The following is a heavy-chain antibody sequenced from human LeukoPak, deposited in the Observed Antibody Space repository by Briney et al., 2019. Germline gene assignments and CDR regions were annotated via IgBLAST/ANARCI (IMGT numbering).Heavy chain of an antibody. J-gene: IGHJ4*02. Sequence: PGGSLRLSCAASGFTFSSYAMSWVHQAPGKGLEWVSAISGSGGSTYYADSVKGRFTISRDSSKNTLYLQMNSLRAEDTAVYYCAKGGGSSWYRNYFDYWGQGTLVTVSS. CDR2: ISGSGGST. CDR3: AKGGGSSWYRNYFDY. D-gene: IGHD6-13*01. CDR1: GFTFSSYA. V-gene: IGHV3-23*01.